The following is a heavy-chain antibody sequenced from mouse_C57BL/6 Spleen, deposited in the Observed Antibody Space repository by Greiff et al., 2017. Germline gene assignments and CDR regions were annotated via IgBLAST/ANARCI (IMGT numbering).Heavy chain of an antibody. CDR2: IYPGSGST. CDR3: ARWERPDWYFDV. CDR1: GYTFTSYW. Sequence: VQLQQSGAELVKPGASVKMSCKASGYTFTSYWITWVKQRPGQGLEWIGDIYPGSGSTNYNEKFKSKATLTVDTSSSTAYMQLSSLTSEDSAVYYCARWERPDWYFDVWGTGTTVTVSS. D-gene: IGHD1-2*01. V-gene: IGHV1-55*01. J-gene: IGHJ1*03.